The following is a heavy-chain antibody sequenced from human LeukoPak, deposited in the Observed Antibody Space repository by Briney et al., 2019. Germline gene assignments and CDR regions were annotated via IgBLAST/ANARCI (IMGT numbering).Heavy chain of an antibody. CDR1: GFTFDDYA. Sequence: GGSLRLSCAASGFTFDDYAMHWVRQAPGKGLEWVSGISWNSGSIGYADSVKGRFTISRDNAKNSLYLQMNSLRAEDMALYYCAKAVCSSTSCYTGGFDYWGQGTLVTVSS. J-gene: IGHJ4*02. CDR3: AKAVCSSTSCYTGGFDY. V-gene: IGHV3-9*03. D-gene: IGHD2-2*02. CDR2: ISWNSGSI.